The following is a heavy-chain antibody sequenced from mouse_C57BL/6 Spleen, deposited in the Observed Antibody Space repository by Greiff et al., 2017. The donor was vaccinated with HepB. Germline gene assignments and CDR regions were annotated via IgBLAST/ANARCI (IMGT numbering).Heavy chain of an antibody. V-gene: IGHV1-82*01. J-gene: IGHJ1*03. CDR1: GYAFSSSW. D-gene: IGHD1-1*01. Sequence: VQLQQSGPELVKPGASVKISCKASGYAFSSSWMNWVKQRPGKGLEWIGRIYPGDGDTNYNGKFKGKATLTADKSSSTAYMQLSSLTSEDSEVYCCERNYGSGYFDVWGTGTTVTVSS. CDR3: ERNYGSGYFDV. CDR2: IYPGDGDT.